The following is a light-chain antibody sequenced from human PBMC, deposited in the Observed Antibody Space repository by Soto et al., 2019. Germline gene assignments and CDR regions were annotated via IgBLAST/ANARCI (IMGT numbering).Light chain of an antibody. V-gene: IGLV2-14*01. CDR1: SSDVGGYNY. Sequence: QSALTQPASVSGSPGQSITISCTGTSSDVGGYNYLSWYQQNPGKAPKVMIYEVSNRPSGVSNRFSGSKSGNTASLTISGLQAEDEADYYFRSYTTSGTLLFGGGTKLTVL. CDR3: RSYTTSGTLL. CDR2: EVS. J-gene: IGLJ3*02.